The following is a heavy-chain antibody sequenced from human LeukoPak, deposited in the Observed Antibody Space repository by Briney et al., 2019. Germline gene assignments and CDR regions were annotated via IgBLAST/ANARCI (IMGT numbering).Heavy chain of an antibody. D-gene: IGHD2-15*01. CDR3: ARACSGGSCYLAAFGI. CDR1: GFTFSSCA. V-gene: IGHV3-23*01. CDR2: ISDSGGST. Sequence: PGGSLRLSCAASGFTFSSCAMSWVRQAPGKGLEWVSAISDSGGSTYYADSVKGRFTISRDNSKNTLYLQVNSLRAGDTAVYYCARACSGGSCYLAAFGIWGQGTVVTVSS. J-gene: IGHJ3*02.